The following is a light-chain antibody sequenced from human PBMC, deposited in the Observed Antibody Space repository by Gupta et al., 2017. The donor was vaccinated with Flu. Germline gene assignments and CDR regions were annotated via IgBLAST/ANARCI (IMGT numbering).Light chain of an antibody. CDR2: GDT. V-gene: IGLV3-9*01. CDR1: NIGSKN. CDR3: QVWDRSTAQ. Sequence: SYELTQPLSMSVALGQTARIPCGGNNIGSKNVHWYQQKPGQAPMVVIYGDTNRPSGIPGRFSGSTSGNTATLTISRAQVGDEDDYYCQVWDRSTAQFGGGTKLTVL. J-gene: IGLJ3*02.